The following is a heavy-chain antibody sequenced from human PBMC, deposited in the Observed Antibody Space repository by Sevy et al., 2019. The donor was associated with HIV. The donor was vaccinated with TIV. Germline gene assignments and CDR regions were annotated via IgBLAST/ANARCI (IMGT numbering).Heavy chain of an antibody. CDR2: VYNGGST. CDR3: ARLTNSGWYKIDY. D-gene: IGHD6-19*01. V-gene: IGHV4-39*01. CDR1: GGSISGNTYY. Sequence: SETLSLTCTVSGGSISGNTYYWGWIRQPPGKGLEWIGNVYNGGSTYYNPSLKSRLTLWVDTSRNQFYLKLRSVTAADTAVYYCARLTNSGWYKIDYWGQGTLVTVSS. J-gene: IGHJ4*02.